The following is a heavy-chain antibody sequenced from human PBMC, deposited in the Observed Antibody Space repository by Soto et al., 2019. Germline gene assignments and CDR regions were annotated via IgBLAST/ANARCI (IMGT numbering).Heavy chain of an antibody. V-gene: IGHV1-3*01. CDR1: GYSFTSYA. D-gene: IGHD1-1*01. J-gene: IGHJ4*02. CDR3: AREKTSNWYEALDY. Sequence: QVQLVQSGAEVEKPGASVKVSGKASGYSFTSYAMHWVRQAPGQRLEWMGCISAGNGHTKYSQKFQGRVTITGDTSASTAYMELSSLRSEDTAVYYCAREKTSNWYEALDYWGQGTLVTVSS. CDR2: ISAGNGHT.